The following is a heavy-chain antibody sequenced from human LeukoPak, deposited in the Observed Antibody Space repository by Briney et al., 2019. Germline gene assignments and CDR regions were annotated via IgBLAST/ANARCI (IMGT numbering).Heavy chain of an antibody. CDR1: GGTFSSYA. J-gene: IGHJ5*02. CDR2: IIPIFGTA. V-gene: IGHV1-69*05. Sequence: GASVKVSCKASGGTFSSYAISWVRQAPGQGLEWMGGIIPIFGTANYAQKFQGRVTITTDESTSTAYMELSSLKSEDTAVYYCARDGDGFNNWFDPWGQGTLVTVSS. CDR3: ARDGDGFNNWFDP. D-gene: IGHD5-24*01.